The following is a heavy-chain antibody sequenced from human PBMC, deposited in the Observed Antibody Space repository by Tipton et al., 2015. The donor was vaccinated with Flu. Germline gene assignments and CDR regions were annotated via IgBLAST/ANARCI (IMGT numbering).Heavy chain of an antibody. D-gene: IGHD3-22*01. CDR3: AREGFDSSGYRAGDAFDI. Sequence: TLSLTCTVSGGSISSGSYYWSWIRQPAGKGLEWIGRIYTSGSTNYNPSLKSRVTISVDTSKNQFSLKLSSVTAADTAVYYCAREGFDSSGYRAGDAFDIWGQGVLVTVPA. CDR2: IYTSGST. V-gene: IGHV4-61*02. CDR1: GGSISSGSYY. J-gene: IGHJ3*02.